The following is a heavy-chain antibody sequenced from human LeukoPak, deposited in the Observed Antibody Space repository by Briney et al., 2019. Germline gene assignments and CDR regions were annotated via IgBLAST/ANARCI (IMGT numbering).Heavy chain of an antibody. CDR1: RFTFSHYW. CDR2: ISGSGGST. D-gene: IGHD6-13*01. J-gene: IGHJ4*02. Sequence: GGSLILSCAAPRFTFSHYWMPWVRQAPGRGLEWVSAISGSGGSTYYADSVKGRFTISRDNSKNPLYLQMNSLRAEDTGIYYCAKAAAAAGSRNYFDYWGQGTLVTVSS. V-gene: IGHV3-23*01. CDR3: AKAAAAAGSRNYFDY.